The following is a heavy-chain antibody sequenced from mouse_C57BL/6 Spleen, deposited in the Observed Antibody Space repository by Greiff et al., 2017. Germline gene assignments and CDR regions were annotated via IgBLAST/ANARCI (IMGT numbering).Heavy chain of an antibody. J-gene: IGHJ3*01. D-gene: IGHD1-1*01. CDR3: ASEGEYYGSRFAY. Sequence: VQLQQSGAELVKPGASVKISCKASGYAFSSYWMNWVKQRPGKGLEWIGQIYPGDGDTNYNGKFKGKATLTADKSSSTAYMQLSSLTSEDSAVYFCASEGEYYGSRFAYWGQGTLVTVSA. CDR2: IYPGDGDT. CDR1: GYAFSSYW. V-gene: IGHV1-80*01.